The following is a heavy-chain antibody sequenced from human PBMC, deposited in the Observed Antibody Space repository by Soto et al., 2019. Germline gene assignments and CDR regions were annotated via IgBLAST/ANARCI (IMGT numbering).Heavy chain of an antibody. Sequence: PSETLSLTCAVSGGSFSGYYWSWVRQPPGKGLEWIGDINHTGGSNYNPSLKSRVMISVDTAKTQFSLNVTSVTAADTAVYYCARGVGYYSATRRNLYFDYWGPGTLVTISS. CDR3: ARGVGYYSATRRNLYFDY. CDR1: GGSFSGYY. CDR2: INHTGGS. D-gene: IGHD2-2*01. V-gene: IGHV4-34*01. J-gene: IGHJ4*02.